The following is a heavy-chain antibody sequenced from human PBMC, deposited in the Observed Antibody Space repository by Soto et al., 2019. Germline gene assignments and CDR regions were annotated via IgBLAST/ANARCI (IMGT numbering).Heavy chain of an antibody. Sequence: PSETLSLTCTVSGGSISSSSYYWGWIRQPPGKGLEWIGSIYYSGSTYYNPSLKSRVTISVDTSKNQFSLKLSSVTAADTALYYFASLTYCGGDCYFCDYWGQGTLVTVSS. J-gene: IGHJ4*02. CDR1: GGSISSSSYY. CDR3: ASLTYCGGDCYFCDY. V-gene: IGHV4-39*01. D-gene: IGHD2-21*01. CDR2: IYYSGST.